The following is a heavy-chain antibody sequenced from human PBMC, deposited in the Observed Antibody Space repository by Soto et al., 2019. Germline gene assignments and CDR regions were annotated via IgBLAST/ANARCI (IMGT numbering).Heavy chain of an antibody. CDR3: ARVAAAYYYYGMDV. D-gene: IGHD6-13*01. V-gene: IGHV4-4*02. CDR1: GGSISSSNW. Sequence: SETLSLTCAVSGGSISSSNWWSWVRQPPGKGLEWIGEIYHSGSTNYNPSLKSRVTISVDKSKNQFSLKLSSVTAADTAVYYCARVAAAYYYYGMDVWGQGTTVTVSS. CDR2: IYHSGST. J-gene: IGHJ6*02.